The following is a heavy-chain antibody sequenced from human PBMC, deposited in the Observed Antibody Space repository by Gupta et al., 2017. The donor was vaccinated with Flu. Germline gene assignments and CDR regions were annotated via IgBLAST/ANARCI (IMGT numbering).Heavy chain of an antibody. D-gene: IGHD1-26*01. CDR1: GFIFGDFW. CDR3: ARDRGGSDYLDF. V-gene: IGHV3-7*01. J-gene: IGHJ4*02. Sequence: EVQLVESGGGLVQRGGSVRLSCDASGFIFGDFWMRWVRQAPGKGLEWVANIKQDGSESYYVDYVKGRFTVSRDNADNSLYLQMNSLTAKDTAVSYCARDRGGSDYLDFWGQGALVTVSS. CDR2: IKQDGSES.